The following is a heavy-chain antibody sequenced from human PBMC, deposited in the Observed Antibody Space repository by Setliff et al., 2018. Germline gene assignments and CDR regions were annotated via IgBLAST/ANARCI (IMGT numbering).Heavy chain of an antibody. J-gene: IGHJ4*02. CDR3: AKDKDVRVDYFDY. Sequence: PGGSLRLSCAASGFTFSSFAMSWVRQAPGKRLEWVSIINVGGTNTYYRDSVKGRFTISRDNSKSTLYLQMNSLRAEDTAIHYCAKDKDVRVDYFDYWGPGTLVTVS. V-gene: IGHV3-23*01. CDR1: GFTFSSFA. D-gene: IGHD3-10*01. CDR2: INVGGTNT.